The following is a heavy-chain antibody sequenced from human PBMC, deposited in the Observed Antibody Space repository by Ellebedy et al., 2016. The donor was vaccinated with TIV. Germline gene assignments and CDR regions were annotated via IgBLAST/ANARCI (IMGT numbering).Heavy chain of an antibody. CDR3: ARVTAAGSYWYFDL. J-gene: IGHJ2*01. CDR2: SNPKSGGS. Sequence: ASVKVSCXAGGYIFTDYYIHWVRQAPGQGLEWMGWSNPKSGGSDSAQKFKGRLTMTRDTSISTAYMELSSLAFDDTAVYYCARVTAAGSYWYFDLWGRGTLVIVSS. D-gene: IGHD2-21*02. CDR1: GYIFTDYY. V-gene: IGHV1-2*02.